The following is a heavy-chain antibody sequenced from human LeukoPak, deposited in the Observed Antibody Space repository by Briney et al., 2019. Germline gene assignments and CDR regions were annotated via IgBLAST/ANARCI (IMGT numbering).Heavy chain of an antibody. Sequence: GASVKVSCKASGYTFTSYDINWVRQATGQGLEWMGWMNPNSGNTGYAQKFQGRVTITADESTSTAYMELSSLRSEDTAVYYCAGDSLYYDTLDDALDIWGQGTMVTVSS. CDR1: GYTFTSYD. CDR2: MNPNSGNT. V-gene: IGHV1-8*01. D-gene: IGHD3-22*01. CDR3: AGDSLYYDTLDDALDI. J-gene: IGHJ3*02.